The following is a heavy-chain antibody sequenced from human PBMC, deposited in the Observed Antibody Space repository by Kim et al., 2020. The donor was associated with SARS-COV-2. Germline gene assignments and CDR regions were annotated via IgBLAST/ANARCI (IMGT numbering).Heavy chain of an antibody. D-gene: IGHD6-13*01. CDR1: GFTFSTFW. Sequence: GGSLRLSCAATGFTFSTFWMHWVRQSPGKGLVWVSRIDSDGTISTYADSVKGRFTISRDNAKNTLYLQMNSLRAEDTAIYYCAREGLSSAGDYWGQGNLV. CDR3: AREGLSSAGDY. J-gene: IGHJ4*02. V-gene: IGHV3-74*01. CDR2: IDSDGTIS.